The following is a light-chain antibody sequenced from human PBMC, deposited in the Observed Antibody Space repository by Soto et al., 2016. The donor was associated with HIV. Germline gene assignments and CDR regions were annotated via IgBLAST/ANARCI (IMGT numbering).Light chain of an antibody. Sequence: DIQMTQSPSTLSASVGDRVTITCRASQDITTWLAWYQQKPGKPPNLLIYKASNLQNGVPSRFSGSGSGTDFTLTINNLQPEDSATYYCQQYYNYPNTFGQGTKLEIK. J-gene: IGKJ2*01. V-gene: IGKV1-5*03. CDR1: QDITTW. CDR3: QQYYNYPNT. CDR2: KAS.